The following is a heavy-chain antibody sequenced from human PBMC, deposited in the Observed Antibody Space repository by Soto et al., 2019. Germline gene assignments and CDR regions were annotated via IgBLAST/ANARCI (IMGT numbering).Heavy chain of an antibody. Sequence: SETLSLTCTVSGGSISSYYWSWIRQPPGKGLEWIGYINYSGSANYNPSLKSRVTISVDTSKNQFSLKLSSVTAADTAVYYCARHIAAAGWDYWGQGTLVTVSS. CDR1: GGSISSYY. J-gene: IGHJ4*02. CDR2: INYSGSA. V-gene: IGHV4-59*08. D-gene: IGHD6-13*01. CDR3: ARHIAAAGWDY.